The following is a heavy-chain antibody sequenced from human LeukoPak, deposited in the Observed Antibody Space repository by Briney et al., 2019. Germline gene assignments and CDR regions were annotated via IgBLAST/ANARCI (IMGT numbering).Heavy chain of an antibody. J-gene: IGHJ4*02. V-gene: IGHV3-11*01. D-gene: IGHD2-8*01. CDR1: GFTFSDYY. CDR2: ITSSGTTT. Sequence: PGGSLRLSCAASGFTFSDYYMSWIRQAPGKGLEWVSYITSSGTTTYYADSVKGRFTISRDNAENSLYLQMNSLRAEDTAMYYCARDKYNGLLWDYWGQGTLVTVSS. CDR3: ARDKYNGLLWDY.